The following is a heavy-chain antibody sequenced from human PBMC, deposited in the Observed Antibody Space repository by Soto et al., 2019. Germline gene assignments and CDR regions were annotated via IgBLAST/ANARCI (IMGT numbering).Heavy chain of an antibody. Sequence: GGSLRLSCAASGLTFSGYAMTWVRPAPGKGLEWVSAISGSGGSTYYADSVKGRFTISRDNSKNTLYLQMNSLRAEDTAVYYCAKDRNRDYYDSSGYYGHVNWFDPWGQGTLVTVSS. CDR3: AKDRNRDYYDSSGYYGHVNWFDP. CDR1: GLTFSGYA. V-gene: IGHV3-23*01. CDR2: ISGSGGST. J-gene: IGHJ5*01. D-gene: IGHD3-22*01.